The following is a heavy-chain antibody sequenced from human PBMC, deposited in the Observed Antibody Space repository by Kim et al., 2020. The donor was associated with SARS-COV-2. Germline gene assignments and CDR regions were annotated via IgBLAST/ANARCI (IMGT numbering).Heavy chain of an antibody. J-gene: IGHJ4*02. CDR2: IWYDGSNK. CDR3: ARDKSNSGWYLVY. CDR1: GFTFSSYG. Sequence: GGSLRLSCAASGFTFSSYGMHWVRQAPGKGLEWVAVIWYDGSNKYYADSVKGRFTISRDNSKNTLYLQMNSLRAEDTAVYYCARDKSNSGWYLVYWGQGTLVTVSS. D-gene: IGHD6-19*01. V-gene: IGHV3-33*08.